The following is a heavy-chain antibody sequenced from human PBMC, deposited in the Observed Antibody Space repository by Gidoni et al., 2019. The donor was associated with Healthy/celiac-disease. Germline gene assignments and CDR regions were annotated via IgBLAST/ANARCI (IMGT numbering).Heavy chain of an antibody. CDR2: INPSGGST. CDR1: GYTFTSYY. J-gene: IGHJ4*02. V-gene: IGHV1-46*01. Sequence: QVQLVQSGAEVKKPGASVKVSCKASGYTFTSYYMHWVRQAPGQGLEWMGIINPSGGSTSYAQKFQGRVTMTRDTSTSTVYMELSSLRSEDTAVYYCAADYVWGPPSGWGQGTLVTVSS. D-gene: IGHD3-16*01. CDR3: AADYVWGPPSG.